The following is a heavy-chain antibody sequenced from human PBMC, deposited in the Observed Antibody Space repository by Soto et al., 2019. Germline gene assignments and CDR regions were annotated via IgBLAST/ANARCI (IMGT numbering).Heavy chain of an antibody. CDR3: ARLMAGTTFCFGP. Sequence: SVKVSCKASGGTFSSYAISWGRQAPGQGIEWMGGVIPIFGTANYAQKFQGRVTITADESTSTAYMELSSLRSEDTAGYYCARLMAGTTFCFGPCAEGTLLTVSS. J-gene: IGHJ5*02. CDR2: VIPIFGTA. CDR1: GGTFSSYA. V-gene: IGHV1-69*13. D-gene: IGHD1-7*01.